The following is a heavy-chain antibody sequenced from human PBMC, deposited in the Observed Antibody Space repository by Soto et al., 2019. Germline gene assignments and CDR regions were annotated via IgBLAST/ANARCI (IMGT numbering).Heavy chain of an antibody. V-gene: IGHV4-34*01. Sequence: QVQLQQWGAGLLKPSETLSLTCAVYGGSFSGYYWSWIRQHPGKGLEWIGEINHSGSTNYNPSLKSRVTISVDTSKNQFCLKLSSVSAADTAVYYCARGLKGIAVAGTSFDYWGQGTLVTVSS. CDR3: ARGLKGIAVAGTSFDY. D-gene: IGHD6-19*01. CDR1: GGSFSGYY. J-gene: IGHJ4*02. CDR2: INHSGST.